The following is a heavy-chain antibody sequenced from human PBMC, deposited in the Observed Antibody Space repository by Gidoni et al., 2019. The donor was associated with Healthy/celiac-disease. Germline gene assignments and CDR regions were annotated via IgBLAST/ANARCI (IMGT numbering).Heavy chain of an antibody. D-gene: IGHD6-19*01. Sequence: QVQLVESGGGVVQPGRSLRLSCAASVFTFSSYAMHWVRQAPGKGLEWVAVISYDGSNKYYADSVKGRFTISRDNSKNTLYLQMNSLRAEDTAVYYCAREREQWLVGNWFDPWGQGTLVTVSS. J-gene: IGHJ5*02. CDR2: ISYDGSNK. V-gene: IGHV3-30-3*01. CDR1: VFTFSSYA. CDR3: AREREQWLVGNWFDP.